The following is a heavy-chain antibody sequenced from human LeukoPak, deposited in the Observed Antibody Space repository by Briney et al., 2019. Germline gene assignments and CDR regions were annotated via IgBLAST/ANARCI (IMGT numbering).Heavy chain of an antibody. CDR3: VGDRAQGSSWLYFDY. J-gene: IGHJ4*02. Sequence: GGSLRLSCAASGFTFISYGMHWVRQAPGKGLEWVAFIRYDGHNKYYVDSVEGRFTISRDNSNNTLYLQMNSLRGEDTAVYYCVGDRAQGSSWLYFDYWGQGILVTVSS. D-gene: IGHD6-13*01. CDR2: IRYDGHNK. V-gene: IGHV3-30*02. CDR1: GFTFISYG.